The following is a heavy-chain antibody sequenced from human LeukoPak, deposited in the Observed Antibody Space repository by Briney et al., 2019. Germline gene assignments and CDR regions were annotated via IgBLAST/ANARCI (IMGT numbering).Heavy chain of an antibody. J-gene: IGHJ6*03. CDR3: ATWSSRPYSSGWKYYYYYYYMDV. V-gene: IGHV1-69*05. CDR1: GGTFSSYA. D-gene: IGHD6-19*01. Sequence: SVKVSCKASGGTFSSYAISWVRQAPGQGLEWMGGIIPIFGTANYPQKFQGRVTITTDESTSTAYMELSSLRSEDTAMYYCATWSSRPYSSGWKYYYYYYYMDVWGKGTTVTVSS. CDR2: IIPIFGTA.